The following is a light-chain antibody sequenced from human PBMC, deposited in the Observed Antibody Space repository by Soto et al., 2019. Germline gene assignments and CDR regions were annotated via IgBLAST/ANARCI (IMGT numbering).Light chain of an antibody. CDR2: GAS. CDR3: QQYNNWPPYT. Sequence: EIVLTQSPATLSVSPGNRATLSCRASQSVNSDLAWYQQKPGQAPRLLIYGASTRATGTPTRFSGSGSGTEFTLTISSLQSEDFAVYFCQQYNNWPPYTFGPGT. CDR1: QSVNSD. V-gene: IGKV3-15*01. J-gene: IGKJ2*01.